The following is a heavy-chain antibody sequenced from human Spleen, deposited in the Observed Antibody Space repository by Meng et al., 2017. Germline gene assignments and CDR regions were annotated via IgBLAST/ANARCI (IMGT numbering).Heavy chain of an antibody. CDR3: SGHVDY. Sequence: VHLGGYGGDLVKPGGSLRLSCAASGFTFSNAWMTWVRQAPGKGLEWIGRMKSNVDGGTVDYAAAVKGRFFISRDDSENTFYLQMNSLNTEDTAVYYCSGHVDYWGHGTLVTVSS. CDR1: GFTFSNAW. CDR2: MKSNVDGGTV. J-gene: IGHJ4*01. V-gene: IGHV3-15*01.